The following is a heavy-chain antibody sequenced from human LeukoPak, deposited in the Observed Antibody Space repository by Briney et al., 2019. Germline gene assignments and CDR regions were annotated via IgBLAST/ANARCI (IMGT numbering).Heavy chain of an antibody. Sequence: PGRSLRLSCVASRFNFRNYGMHWVRQAPGKGLEWVAVISYDGNNKYYADSVKGRFTVSRDKNTLYLQLNSLRPEDTAVYYCAKDRGGPGAYYFVYWGQGTLVTVSS. J-gene: IGHJ4*02. CDR2: ISYDGNNK. D-gene: IGHD2-15*01. CDR3: AKDRGGPGAYYFVY. CDR1: RFNFRNYG. V-gene: IGHV3-30*18.